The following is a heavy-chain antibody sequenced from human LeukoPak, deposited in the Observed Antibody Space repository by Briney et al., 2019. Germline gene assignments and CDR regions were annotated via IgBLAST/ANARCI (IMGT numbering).Heavy chain of an antibody. D-gene: IGHD6-25*01. CDR2: ISSGSSYI. Sequence: GGSLRLSCAASGFTFSRYSMNWVRQAPGKGLEWVSSISSGSSYIYYADSGKGRFTISRDNAKNSLYLQMNSLRAEDTAVYYCARVGGLAAPYWGQGTLVTVSS. CDR1: GFTFSRYS. V-gene: IGHV3-21*04. CDR3: ARVGGLAAPY. J-gene: IGHJ4*02.